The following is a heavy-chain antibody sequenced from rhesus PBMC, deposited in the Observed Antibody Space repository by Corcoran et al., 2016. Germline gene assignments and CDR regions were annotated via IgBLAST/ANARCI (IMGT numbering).Heavy chain of an antibody. D-gene: IGHD1-44*01. V-gene: IGHV5-20*02. J-gene: IGHJ4*01. CDR2: MDPSDSDT. CDR1: GYSFTSYW. CDR3: AKSVGDY. Sequence: EVQLVQSGAEVKRPGESLKISCKTSGYSFTSYWVSWVRQMPGKGLECMGAMDPSDSDTRCSPSFQGQVTISADKSISTAYLQWSSLKASDTATYYCAKSVGDYWGQGVLVTVSS.